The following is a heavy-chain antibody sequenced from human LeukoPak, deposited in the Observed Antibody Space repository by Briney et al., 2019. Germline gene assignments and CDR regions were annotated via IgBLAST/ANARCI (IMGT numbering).Heavy chain of an antibody. V-gene: IGHV3-15*01. CDR2: IKSKTDGGAP. CDR1: GFTFSNVW. CDR3: TTSLRIRYGDYRGAFDI. D-gene: IGHD4-17*01. J-gene: IGHJ3*02. Sequence: GGSLRLSCAASGFTFSNVWMSWVRQAPGQGLEWVGRIKSKTDGGAPDYAAPVRGSFTISRDDSKNTLYLQMNSLKTEDTAVYYCTTSLRIRYGDYRGAFDIWGQGTMVTVSS.